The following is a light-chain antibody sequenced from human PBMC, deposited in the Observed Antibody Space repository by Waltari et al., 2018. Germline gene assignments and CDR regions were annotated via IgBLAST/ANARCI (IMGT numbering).Light chain of an antibody. J-gene: IGLJ1*01. Sequence: VRITCQGDSLRSSYASWYQQKPGQAPVLVIYGKNNRPSGIPDRFSGSSSGNTASLTITGAQAEDEADYYCNSRDSSGTPLFGTGTKVTVL. CDR3: NSRDSSGTPL. CDR2: GKN. CDR1: SLRSSY. V-gene: IGLV3-19*01.